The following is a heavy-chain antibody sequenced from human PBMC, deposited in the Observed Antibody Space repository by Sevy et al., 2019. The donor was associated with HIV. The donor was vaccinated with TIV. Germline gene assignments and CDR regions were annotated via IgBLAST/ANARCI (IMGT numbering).Heavy chain of an antibody. V-gene: IGHV3-21*01. CDR1: GFSFNTYT. Sequence: GGSLRLSCAASGFSFNTYTFYWVRQAPGEGLEWISSISSSGVYEYYADSVRGRFTISRDNAKNSLSLQMNGLRVEDTGVYYCVREGLGGYSYSLDYWGHGTLVTVSS. D-gene: IGHD5-18*01. CDR2: ISSSGVYE. CDR3: VREGLGGYSYSLDY. J-gene: IGHJ4*01.